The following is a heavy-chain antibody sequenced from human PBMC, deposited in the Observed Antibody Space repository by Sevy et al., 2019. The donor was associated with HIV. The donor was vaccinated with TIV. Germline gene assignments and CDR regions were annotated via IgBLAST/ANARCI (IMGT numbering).Heavy chain of an antibody. CDR3: ARGKSGYGYGLDY. CDR2: MYSDGST. Sequence: GGSLRLSCAVSGFPVSSNYMSWVRQAPGKGLEWVSVMYSDGSTYHADSVKGRFTISRDNSKNTLYLQMNSLRVEDTAVYYCARGKSGYGYGLDYWGQGTLVTVSS. CDR1: GFPVSSNY. V-gene: IGHV3-66*01. J-gene: IGHJ4*02. D-gene: IGHD5-18*01.